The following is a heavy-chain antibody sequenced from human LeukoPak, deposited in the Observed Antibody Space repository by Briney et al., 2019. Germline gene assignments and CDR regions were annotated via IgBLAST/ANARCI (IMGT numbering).Heavy chain of an antibody. J-gene: IGHJ4*02. Sequence: GGSLRLSCAASEFSVGSNYMTWVRQAPGKGLEWVSLIYSGGSTYYADSVKGRFTISRDNSKNTLYLQMNSLRAEDTAVYYCAKLLYYYDSSQPYWGQGTLVTVSS. CDR1: EFSVGSNY. V-gene: IGHV3-66*04. CDR3: AKLLYYYDSSQPY. CDR2: IYSGGST. D-gene: IGHD3-22*01.